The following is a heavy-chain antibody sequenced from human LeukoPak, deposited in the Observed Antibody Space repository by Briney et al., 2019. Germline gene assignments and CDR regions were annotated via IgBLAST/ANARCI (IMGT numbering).Heavy chain of an antibody. Sequence: ASVKVSCKVSGYTLTELSMHWARQAPGKGLEWMGGFDPEDGETIYAQKFQGRVTMTEDTSTDTAYMELSSLRSEDTAVYYCATDQFNYYGSGSVNFDYWGQGTLVTVSS. CDR2: FDPEDGET. D-gene: IGHD3-10*01. CDR3: ATDQFNYYGSGSVNFDY. CDR1: GYTLTELS. J-gene: IGHJ4*02. V-gene: IGHV1-24*01.